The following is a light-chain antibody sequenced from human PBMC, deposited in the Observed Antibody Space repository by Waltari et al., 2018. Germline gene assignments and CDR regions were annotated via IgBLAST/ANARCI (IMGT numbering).Light chain of an antibody. CDR3: QQYDDWPRT. Sequence: EIVMTQSPASLSVSPGDRVTLSCRASQSVGTSLAWYQQRPGRAPRLRVYRASTRASEIPARFSGSGSGTDFTLSISTLQSEDFAVYYCQQYDDWPRTFGQGTKVEIK. CDR2: RAS. V-gene: IGKV3-15*01. CDR1: QSVGTS. J-gene: IGKJ1*01.